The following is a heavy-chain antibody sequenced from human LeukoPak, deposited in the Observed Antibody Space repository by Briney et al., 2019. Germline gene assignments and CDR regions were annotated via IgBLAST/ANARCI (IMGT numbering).Heavy chain of an antibody. CDR1: GYTFTSYA. V-gene: IGHV1-3*01. Sequence: ASVKVSCKASGYTFTSYAMHWVHQAPGQRLEWMGWINAGNGNTKYSQKFQGRVTITRDTSASTAYMELSSLRSEDTAVYYCARDHNIVAPFDYWGQGTLVTVSS. CDR2: INAGNGNT. D-gene: IGHD5-12*01. J-gene: IGHJ4*02. CDR3: ARDHNIVAPFDY.